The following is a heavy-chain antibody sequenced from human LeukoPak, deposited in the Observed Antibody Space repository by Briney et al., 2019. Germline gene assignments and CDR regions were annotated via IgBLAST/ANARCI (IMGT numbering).Heavy chain of an antibody. CDR2: IRGSGGST. V-gene: IGHV3-23*01. J-gene: IGHJ4*02. CDR1: GFTFSSYG. Sequence: GGSLRLSCAASGFTFSSYGMSWVRQAPGKGLEWVSAIRGSGGSTYYADSVKGRFTVSRDNAKNSLYLQMNSLRVEDTAVYYCASWAGAAAGFNGPFDYWGQGTLVTVSS. CDR3: ASWAGAAAGFNGPFDY. D-gene: IGHD6-13*01.